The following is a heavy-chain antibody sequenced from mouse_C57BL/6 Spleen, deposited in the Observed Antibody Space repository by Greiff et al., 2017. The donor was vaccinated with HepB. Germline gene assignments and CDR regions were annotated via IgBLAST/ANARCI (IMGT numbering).Heavy chain of an antibody. CDR2: IYPRSGNT. J-gene: IGHJ1*03. V-gene: IGHV1-81*01. CDR3: AIYGSSYVYWYFDV. CDR1: GYTFTSYG. Sequence: QVQLQQSGAELARPGASVKLSCKASGYTFTSYGISWVKQRTGQGLEWIGEIYPRSGNTYYNEKFKGKATLTADKSSSPAYMELRSLTSEDSAVYFCAIYGSSYVYWYFDVWGTGTTVTVSS. D-gene: IGHD1-1*01.